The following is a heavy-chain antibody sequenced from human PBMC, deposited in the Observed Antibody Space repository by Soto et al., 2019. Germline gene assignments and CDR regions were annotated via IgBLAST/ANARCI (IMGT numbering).Heavy chain of an antibody. Sequence: DVQLLESGGHLVQPGGSLRLSCAASGFTFSSYAMSWVRQAPGKGLEWVSSVSAGGDMTYYSDSVKGRFTISRYNSNNALFLPMNSLRIEDTALYYCARGDRGGSGSPASYYDSGLDVWGQGTTVTVS. CDR2: VSAGGDMT. V-gene: IGHV3-23*01. D-gene: IGHD3-10*01. CDR1: GFTFSSYA. CDR3: ARGDRGGSGSPASYYDSGLDV. J-gene: IGHJ6*02.